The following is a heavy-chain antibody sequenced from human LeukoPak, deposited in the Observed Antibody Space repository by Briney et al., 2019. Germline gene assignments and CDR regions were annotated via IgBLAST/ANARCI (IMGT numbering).Heavy chain of an antibody. CDR2: IYYSGST. V-gene: IGHV4-59*01. Sequence: SETLSLTCTVSGGSISSYYWSWLRQPPGKGLEWIGYIYYSGSTNYNPSLKSRVTISVDTSKNQFSLKLSSVTAADTAVYYCARSHDYDSSGYQNNDAFDIWGQGTMVTVSS. D-gene: IGHD3-22*01. CDR3: ARSHDYDSSGYQNNDAFDI. CDR1: GGSISSYY. J-gene: IGHJ3*02.